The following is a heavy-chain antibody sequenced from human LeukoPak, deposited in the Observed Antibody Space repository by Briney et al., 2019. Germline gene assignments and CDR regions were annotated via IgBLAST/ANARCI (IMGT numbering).Heavy chain of an antibody. CDR1: GGTFSSYA. D-gene: IGHD2-15*01. CDR3: ARRRSGGFWFDP. V-gene: IGHV1-69*05. Sequence: SVKVSCKASGGTFSSYAISWVRQAPGQGLEWIGGIIPIFGTANYAQKFQGRVTITTDESTSTAYLELSSLRSEDTAVYYCARRRSGGFWFDPWGQGTLVTVSS. J-gene: IGHJ5*02. CDR2: IIPIFGTA.